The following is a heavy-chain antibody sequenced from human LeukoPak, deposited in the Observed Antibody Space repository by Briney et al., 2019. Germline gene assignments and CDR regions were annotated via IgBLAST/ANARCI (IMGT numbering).Heavy chain of an antibody. V-gene: IGHV3-23*01. Sequence: GGSLRLSCVVSGFTFSSYAMSWVRQAPGKGLEWVSGISATGDNTYYADSVKGRFTISRDNSKNTLYLQMNSLRVEDTAVYYCAKVSGRIQIWPQPFGDGMDVWGQGTTVTVSS. CDR1: GFTFSSYA. D-gene: IGHD5-18*01. CDR2: ISATGDNT. J-gene: IGHJ6*02. CDR3: AKVSGRIQIWPQPFGDGMDV.